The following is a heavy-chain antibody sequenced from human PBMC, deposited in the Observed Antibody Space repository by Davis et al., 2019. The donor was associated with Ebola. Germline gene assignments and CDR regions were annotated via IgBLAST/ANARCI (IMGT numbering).Heavy chain of an antibody. V-gene: IGHV1-8*03. D-gene: IGHD3-10*01. CDR1: GYTFTSHE. CDR3: ARAIYGSGPRLVEY. CDR2: MHPTSGNR. Sequence: ASVKVSCKASGYTFTSHEINWLRQVTGQGLEWMGWMHPTSGNRGYAQKFQGRVTITRDTSISTLDMELSRLQSEDTAVYYCARAIYGSGPRLVEYWGQGTLVTVSS. J-gene: IGHJ4*02.